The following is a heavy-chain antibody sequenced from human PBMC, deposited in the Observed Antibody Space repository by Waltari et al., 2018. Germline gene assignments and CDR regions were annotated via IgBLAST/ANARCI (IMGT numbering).Heavy chain of an antibody. CDR2: IYHSGST. Sequence: QVQLQESGPGLVKPSETLSLTCAVSGYSISSGYYWGWIRQPPGKGLEWIGSIYHSGSTYNNPSLKCRVTISVDTSKNQFSLKLSSVTAADTAVYYCARRNSAFDIWGQGTMVTVSS. CDR1: GYSISSGYY. CDR3: ARRNSAFDI. V-gene: IGHV4-38-2*01. J-gene: IGHJ3*02.